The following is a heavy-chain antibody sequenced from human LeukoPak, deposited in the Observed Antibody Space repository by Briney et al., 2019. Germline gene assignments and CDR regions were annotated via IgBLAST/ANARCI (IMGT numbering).Heavy chain of an antibody. CDR3: ARVPLWFGELSPYFDY. Sequence: ASVKVSCKASGYTFTSYYMHWVRQAPGQGLEWMGIINPSGGSTSYAQKFQGRVTMTRDTSTSTVYMELSSLRSEDTAVYYCARVPLWFGELSPYFDYWGQGTLVTVSS. CDR2: INPSGGST. CDR1: GYTFTSYY. J-gene: IGHJ4*02. D-gene: IGHD3-10*01. V-gene: IGHV1-46*01.